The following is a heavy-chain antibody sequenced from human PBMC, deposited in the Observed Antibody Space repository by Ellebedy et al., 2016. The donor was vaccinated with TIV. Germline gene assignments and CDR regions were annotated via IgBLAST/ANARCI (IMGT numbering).Heavy chain of an antibody. CDR1: GYTFTNYW. D-gene: IGHD2-21*01. CDR3: AQVKSKLLRGWFDP. J-gene: IGHJ5*02. V-gene: IGHV5-51*01. Sequence: KVSCKGSGYTFTNYWIGWVRQMPGKGLEWMAVTYPGDSDTRYSPSFQGQVTISADKSISTAYLQWSSLKASDTAMYYCAQVKSKLLRGWFDPWGQGTLVTVSS. CDR2: TYPGDSDT.